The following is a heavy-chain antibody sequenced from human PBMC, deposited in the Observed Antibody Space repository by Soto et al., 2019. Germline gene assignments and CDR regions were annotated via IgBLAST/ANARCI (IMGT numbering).Heavy chain of an antibody. CDR2: IYPGDSNT. Sequence: PVLSLKISCKGSGHSLISYWIDWVRQLPGKGLEWMVIIYPGDSNTKYSPSFQGQVTISADKSISTAYLRRNSLKDSDSAMYYCARPYDYGDYGYFDYWGQGTLVTVSS. CDR3: ARPYDYGDYGYFDY. CDR1: GHSLISYW. V-gene: IGHV5-51*01. J-gene: IGHJ4*02. D-gene: IGHD4-17*01.